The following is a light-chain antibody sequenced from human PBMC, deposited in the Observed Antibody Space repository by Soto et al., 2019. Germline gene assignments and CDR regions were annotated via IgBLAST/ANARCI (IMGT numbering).Light chain of an antibody. CDR3: LQYDSYPPLLT. Sequence: DIQMTQSPSSLSASIGDRVTITCRASQGIRNDLGWYQQKPGKAPRRLIYAASSLQSGVPSRFSSSRSGTEFTLTISSLQPADFATYSCLQYDSYPPLLTFGGGTKVEIK. CDR2: AAS. J-gene: IGKJ4*01. CDR1: QGIRND. V-gene: IGKV1-17*01.